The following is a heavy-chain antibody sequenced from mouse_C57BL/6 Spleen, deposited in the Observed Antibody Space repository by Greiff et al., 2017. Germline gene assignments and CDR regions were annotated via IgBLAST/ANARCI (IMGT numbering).Heavy chain of an antibody. J-gene: IGHJ4*01. CDR3: ARFTTVVGYAMDY. Sequence: VQLQQSGAELVKPGASVKMSCKASGYTFTSYWITWVKQRPGQGLEWIGDIYPGSGSTNYNEKFKSKATLTVDTSSSTAYMQLSSLTSEDSAVYYCARFTTVVGYAMDYWGQGTSVTVSS. V-gene: IGHV1-55*01. D-gene: IGHD1-1*01. CDR2: IYPGSGST. CDR1: GYTFTSYW.